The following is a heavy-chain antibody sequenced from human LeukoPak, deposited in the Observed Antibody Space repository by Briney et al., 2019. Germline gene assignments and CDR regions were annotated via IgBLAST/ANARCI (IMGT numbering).Heavy chain of an antibody. CDR3: ASLTYYYDTFDY. CDR2: ISYDGSNK. J-gene: IGHJ4*02. V-gene: IGHV3-30*03. Sequence: GGSLRLSCAASGFTFSSYGMHWVRQAPGKGLEWVAVISYDGSNKYYADSVKGRFTISRDNSKNTLYLQMNSLRAEDTAVYYCASLTYYYDTFDYWGQGTLVTVSS. CDR1: GFTFSSYG. D-gene: IGHD3-22*01.